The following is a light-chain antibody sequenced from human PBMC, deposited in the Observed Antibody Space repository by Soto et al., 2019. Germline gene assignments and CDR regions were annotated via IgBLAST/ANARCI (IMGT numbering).Light chain of an antibody. CDR1: SGSIASNY. J-gene: IGLJ2*01. Sequence: NFMLTQPHSLSESPGKTVTISCTRSSGSIASNYVQWYQQRPGSSPTTVIYEDNRRPSGVPDRFSGSIDSSSNSASLTISGLKTEDEADYYCQSYDSSNVVFGGGTKLTVL. CDR2: EDN. V-gene: IGLV6-57*01. CDR3: QSYDSSNVV.